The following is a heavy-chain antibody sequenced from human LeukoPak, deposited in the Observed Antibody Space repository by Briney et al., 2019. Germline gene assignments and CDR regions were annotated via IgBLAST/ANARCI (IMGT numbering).Heavy chain of an antibody. CDR2: IYYSGST. V-gene: IGHV4-59*01. CDR3: ARATYYYDSSGYYHIPFDY. D-gene: IGHD3-22*01. J-gene: IGHJ4*02. Sequence: SETLSLTCTVSGGSISSYYWSWIRQPPGKGLEWIGYIYYSGSTNYNPSLKSRVPISVDTSKNQFSLKLSSVTAADTAVYYCARATYYYDSSGYYHIPFDYWGQGTLVTVSS. CDR1: GGSISSYY.